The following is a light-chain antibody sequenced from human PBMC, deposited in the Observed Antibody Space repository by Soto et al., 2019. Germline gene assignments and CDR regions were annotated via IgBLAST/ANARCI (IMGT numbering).Light chain of an antibody. CDR1: SSDIGGYNY. V-gene: IGLV2-14*03. J-gene: IGLJ2*01. CDR2: DVT. CDR3: CSYSSGSTLVI. Sequence: QSALTQPASVSGSPGQSITISCTGTSSDIGGYNYVSWYQHIPGKAPRLLISDVTNRPSGVSNRFSGSKSGNTASLTISGLQAEDEANYYCCSYSSGSTLVIFGGGTKLTVL.